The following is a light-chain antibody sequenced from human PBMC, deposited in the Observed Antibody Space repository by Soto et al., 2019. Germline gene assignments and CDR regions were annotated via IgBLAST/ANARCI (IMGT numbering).Light chain of an antibody. J-gene: IGKJ1*01. Sequence: EVVLTQSPGTLYLSPGERATLSRRASQRIDSNSLAWYRQNPDQTPRLLVYGASTRASGIPDRFSGGGSGTDFTLTISRLEPEDFAVYYCHQYGISPRTFGQGTKVDLK. CDR2: GAS. CDR3: HQYGISPRT. CDR1: QRIDSNS. V-gene: IGKV3-20*01.